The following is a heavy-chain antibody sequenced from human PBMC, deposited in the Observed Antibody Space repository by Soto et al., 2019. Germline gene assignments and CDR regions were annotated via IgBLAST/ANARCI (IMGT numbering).Heavy chain of an antibody. V-gene: IGHV1-18*01. CDR2: ISAYNGNT. Sequence: VKVSCKASGYTFTNYGISWVRQAPGQGLEWMGWISAYNGNTKYAQKLQGRVTITADESTNTAYMELSSLRSEDTAVYYCARDRLAVAGKHYYYYVMDVWGQGTTVTVSS. CDR3: ARDRLAVAGKHYYYYVMDV. J-gene: IGHJ6*02. CDR1: GYTFTNYG. D-gene: IGHD6-19*01.